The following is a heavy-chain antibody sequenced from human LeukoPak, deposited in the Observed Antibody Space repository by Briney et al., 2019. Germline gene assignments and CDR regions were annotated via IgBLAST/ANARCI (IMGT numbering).Heavy chain of an antibody. CDR1: GYTFTGYY. D-gene: IGHD1-14*01. V-gene: IGHV1-2*02. Sequence: ASVKVSCKASGYTFTGYYMHWVRQAPGQGLEWMGWINPNSGGTNYAQKFQGRVTFTADTSTNTAYMELSSLTSEDTAFYYCAKGATVGKEALHIWGQGALVTVSS. CDR3: AKGATVGKEALHI. CDR2: INPNSGGT. J-gene: IGHJ3*02.